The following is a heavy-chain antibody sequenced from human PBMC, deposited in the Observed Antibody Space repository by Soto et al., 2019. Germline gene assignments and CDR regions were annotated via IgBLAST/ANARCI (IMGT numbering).Heavy chain of an antibody. CDR3: ASPQLEVGYYYYYGMDV. D-gene: IGHD1-1*01. J-gene: IGHJ6*02. V-gene: IGHV1-46*01. CDR1: GYTFTSYY. CDR2: INPSGGST. Sequence: EASVKVSCKASGYTFTSYYMHWVRQAPGQGLEWMGIINPSGGSTSYAQKFQGRVTMTRDTSTSTVYMELSSLRSEDTAVYYCASPQLEVGYYYYYGMDVWGQGTTVTVSS.